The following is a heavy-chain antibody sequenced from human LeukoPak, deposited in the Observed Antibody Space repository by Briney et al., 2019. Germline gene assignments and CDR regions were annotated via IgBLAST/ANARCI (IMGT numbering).Heavy chain of an antibody. CDR2: IYYSGST. Sequence: SETLSLTCTVSGGSISSYYWSWIRQPPGKGLEWIGYIYYSGSTNYNPSLKSRVTMSVDTSKNQFSLKLSSVTAADTAVYYCARGGNWNSYYFAYWGQGTLVTISS. CDR3: ARGGNWNSYYFAY. V-gene: IGHV4-59*12. D-gene: IGHD1-1*01. CDR1: GGSISSYY. J-gene: IGHJ4*02.